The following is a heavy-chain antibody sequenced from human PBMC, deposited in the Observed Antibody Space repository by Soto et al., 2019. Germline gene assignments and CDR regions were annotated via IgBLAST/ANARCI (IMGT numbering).Heavy chain of an antibody. CDR3: VRASTLDY. J-gene: IGHJ4*02. Sequence: QLPLQEAGPGLVKPPETLSLTCSVSGATINRGSYYWGWVRQPPGEGLEGIGVIYYSGNAYYSPYLKIRVTISVDTSTNQFSLKVNSVTSADTAVYYCVRASTLDYWGQGILVTVSS. V-gene: IGHV4-39*01. CDR1: GATINRGSYY. CDR2: IYYSGNA.